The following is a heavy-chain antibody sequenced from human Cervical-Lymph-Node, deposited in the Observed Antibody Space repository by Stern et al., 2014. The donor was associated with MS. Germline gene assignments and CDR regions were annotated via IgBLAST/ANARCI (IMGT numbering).Heavy chain of an antibody. Sequence: EVQLEESGENLVQPGGSLRLSCAASGFTFSTYWMNWVRQAPGKGLEWVANIKEDGSEKHYVDSVKGRFTISRDNAKKSLYLQMNSLRAEDTAMYYCARGMPFDYWGQGTLVTVSS. V-gene: IGHV3-7*01. D-gene: IGHD2-2*01. CDR3: ARGMPFDY. CDR1: GFTFSTYW. J-gene: IGHJ4*02. CDR2: IKEDGSEK.